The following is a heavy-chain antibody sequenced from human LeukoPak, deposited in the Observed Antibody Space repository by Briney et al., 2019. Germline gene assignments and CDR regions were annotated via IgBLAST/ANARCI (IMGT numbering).Heavy chain of an antibody. CDR2: INHSGST. J-gene: IGHJ3*02. D-gene: IGHD3-22*01. CDR3: ARAIYDPEFDAFDI. Sequence: SETLSLTCAVYGGSFSGYYWSWIRQPPGKGLEWIGEINHSGSTNYNPSLKSRVTISVDTSKNQFSLKLSSVTAADTAVYYCARAIYDPEFDAFDIWGQGTMVTVSS. CDR1: GGSFSGYY. V-gene: IGHV4-34*01.